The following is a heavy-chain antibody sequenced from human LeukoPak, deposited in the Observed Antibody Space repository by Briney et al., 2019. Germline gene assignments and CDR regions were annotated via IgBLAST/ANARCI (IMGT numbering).Heavy chain of an antibody. CDR1: GGSISSGGYY. D-gene: IGHD5-24*01. J-gene: IGHJ4*02. V-gene: IGHV4-31*03. CDR3: ARAPRDGYNYSDY. Sequence: SQTLSLTCTVSGGSISSGGYYWSWIRQHPGKGLEWTGYIYYSGSTYYNPSLKSRATISVDTSKNQFSLKLSSVTAADTAVYYCARAPRDGYNYSDYWGQGTLVTVSS. CDR2: IYYSGST.